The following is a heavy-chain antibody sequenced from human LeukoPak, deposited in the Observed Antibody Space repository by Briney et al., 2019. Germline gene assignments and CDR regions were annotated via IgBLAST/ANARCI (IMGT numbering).Heavy chain of an antibody. V-gene: IGHV4-34*01. CDR3: ARGRWGWPFDY. Sequence: PSETLSLTCAVYGGSFSGYYWSWIRQPPGKGLEWIGEINHSGSTNYNPSLKSRVTISVDTSKNQFSLKPSSVTAADTAVYYCARGRWGWPFDYWGQGTLVTVSS. CDR1: GGSFSGYY. D-gene: IGHD4-23*01. J-gene: IGHJ4*02. CDR2: INHSGST.